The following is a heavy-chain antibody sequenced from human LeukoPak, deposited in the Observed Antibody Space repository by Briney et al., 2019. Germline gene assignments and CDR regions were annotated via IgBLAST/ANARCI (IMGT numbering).Heavy chain of an antibody. J-gene: IGHJ6*02. D-gene: IGHD6-19*01. V-gene: IGHV4-59*08. CDR2: IYYSGST. Sequence: PSETLSLTCTVSGGSISSYYWSWIRQPPGKGLEWIGYIYYSGSTNYTPSLKSRVTISVDTSKNQFSLKLGSVTAADTAVYYCARRAGMVAVTGGVYYGMDVWGQGTTVTVSS. CDR1: GGSISSYY. CDR3: ARRAGMVAVTGGVYYGMDV.